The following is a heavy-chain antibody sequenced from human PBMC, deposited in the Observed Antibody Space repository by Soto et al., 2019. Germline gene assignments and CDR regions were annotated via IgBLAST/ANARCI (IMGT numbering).Heavy chain of an antibody. Sequence: SETLSLTCTVSGGSISSSSYYWGWIRQPPGKGLEWIGSIYYSGSTYYNPSLKSRVTISVDTSKNQFSLKLSSVTAADTAVYYCARSIGYGYSRRFDPWGQGTLVTVSS. CDR3: ARSIGYGYSRRFDP. D-gene: IGHD5-18*01. V-gene: IGHV4-39*01. J-gene: IGHJ5*02. CDR1: GGSISSSSYY. CDR2: IYYSGST.